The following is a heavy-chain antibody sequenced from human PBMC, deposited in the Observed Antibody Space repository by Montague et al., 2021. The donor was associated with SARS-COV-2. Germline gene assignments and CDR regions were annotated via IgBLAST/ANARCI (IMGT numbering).Heavy chain of an antibody. J-gene: IGHJ6*02. CDR1: GFTFSSYG. CDR3: ARDLAPYYYDSSGPELVDV. D-gene: IGHD3-22*01. Sequence: SRRLSLSASGFTFSSYGMHWVRQAPGKGLEWVAVIWYDGSNKYYADSVKGRFTIPRDNSKNTLYLQMNSLRAEDTAVYYCARDLAPYYYDSSGPELVDVWGQGTTVTVSS. CDR2: IWYDGSNK. V-gene: IGHV3-33*01.